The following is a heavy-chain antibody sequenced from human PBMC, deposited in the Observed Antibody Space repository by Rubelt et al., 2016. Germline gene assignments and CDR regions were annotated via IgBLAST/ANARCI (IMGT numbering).Heavy chain of an antibody. CDR1: GYTFTSYA. CDR2: INAGNGNT. Sequence: QVQLVQSGAEVKKPGASVKVSCKASGYTFTSYAMHWVRQAPGQRLEWMRWINAGNGNTKYSQKFQGRGTITMDTSGSTAYMGLSSLGSEDTAVYYCARAQRIRLLMVYAPTFDYWGQGTLVTVSS. CDR3: ARAQRIRLLMVYAPTFDY. V-gene: IGHV1-3*01. D-gene: IGHD2-8*01. J-gene: IGHJ4*02.